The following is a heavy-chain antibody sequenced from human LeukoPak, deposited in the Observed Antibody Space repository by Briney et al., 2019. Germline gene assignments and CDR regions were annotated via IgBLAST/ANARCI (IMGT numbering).Heavy chain of an antibody. J-gene: IGHJ6*03. D-gene: IGHD3-9*01. Sequence: GASVEVSCKASGYTFTSYDINWVGQATEQGLEWMGWMNPNSGNTGYAQKFQGRVTITRNTSISTAYMELSSLRSEDTAVYYCARDRYDILTGYYHPYYYYYMDVWGKGTTVTVSS. CDR3: ARDRYDILTGYYHPYYYYYMDV. V-gene: IGHV1-8*03. CDR1: GYTFTSYD. CDR2: MNPNSGNT.